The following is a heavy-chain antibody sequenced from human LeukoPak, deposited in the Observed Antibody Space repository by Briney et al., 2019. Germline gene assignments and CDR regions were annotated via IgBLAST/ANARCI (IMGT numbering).Heavy chain of an antibody. D-gene: IGHD2-2*01. CDR2: IRYDGSNK. J-gene: IGHJ4*02. CDR3: AKDKRPYCSSTSCYPGYFDY. CDR1: GFTFSSYS. V-gene: IGHV3-30*02. Sequence: PGGSLRLSCAASGFTFSSYSMNWVRQAPGKGLEWVAFIRYDGSNKYYADSVKGRFTISRDKSKKTLYLQMNSLRAEDTAVYYCAKDKRPYCSSTSCYPGYFDYWGQGTLVTVSS.